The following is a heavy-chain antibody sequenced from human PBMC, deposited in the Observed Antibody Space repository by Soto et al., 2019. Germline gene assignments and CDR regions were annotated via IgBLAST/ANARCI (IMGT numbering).Heavy chain of an antibody. CDR3: AKTPYDFWSSGQYLFDH. V-gene: IGHV3-23*01. Sequence: EVQLLDSGGGLVQPGGSLRLSCTVSGFTFGSHAMSWVRQAPGKGRECVSGISGSGGTTFYADSVKGRFTISRDNSKKTLYMQMNSLRAEDTAVYYCAKTPYDFWSSGQYLFDHWGQGPLVTVSS. CDR2: ISGSGGTT. CDR1: GFTFGSHA. J-gene: IGHJ4*02. D-gene: IGHD3-3*01.